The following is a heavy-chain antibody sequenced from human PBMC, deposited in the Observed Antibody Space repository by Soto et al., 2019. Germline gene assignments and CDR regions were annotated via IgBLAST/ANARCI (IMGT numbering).Heavy chain of an antibody. CDR3: ARVHPHYYDSSGYYLAY. CDR1: GFTFSSYW. Sequence: GGSLRLSCAASGFTFSSYWMSWVRQAPGKGLEWVANIKQDGSEKYYVDSVKGRFTISRDNAKNSLYLQMNSLRAEDTAVYYCARVHPHYYDSSGYYLAYWGQGTLVTVS. J-gene: IGHJ4*02. D-gene: IGHD3-22*01. CDR2: IKQDGSEK. V-gene: IGHV3-7*01.